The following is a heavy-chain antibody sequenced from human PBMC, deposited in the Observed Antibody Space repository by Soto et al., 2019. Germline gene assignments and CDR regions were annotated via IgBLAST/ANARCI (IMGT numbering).Heavy chain of an antibody. CDR2: IYYSGST. CDR1: GGSISSGGYY. Sequence: PSETLSLTCTVSGGSISSGGYYRSWIRQHPGKGLEWIGYIYYSGSTYYNPSPKSRVTISVDTSKNQFSLKLSSVTAADTAVYYCARALYRYYGMDVWGQGTTVTVSS. V-gene: IGHV4-31*03. J-gene: IGHJ6*02. CDR3: ARALYRYYGMDV.